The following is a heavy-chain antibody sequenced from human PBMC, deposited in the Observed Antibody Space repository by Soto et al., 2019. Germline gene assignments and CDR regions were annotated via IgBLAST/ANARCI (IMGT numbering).Heavy chain of an antibody. CDR2: SRDKGNSYST. V-gene: IGHV3-72*01. D-gene: IGHD1-7*01. CDR1: GFTFSDYY. CDR3: TRSITGTTSSDY. Sequence: EVQLVESGGGLVQPGGSLRLSCAGSGFTFSDYYIDWVRQAPGKGLEWVGRSRDKGNSYSTDYAASVKGRFTISRDASKNSLFLKMNSLKTEDTALYYCTRSITGTTSSDYWGQGTLVTVSS. J-gene: IGHJ4*02.